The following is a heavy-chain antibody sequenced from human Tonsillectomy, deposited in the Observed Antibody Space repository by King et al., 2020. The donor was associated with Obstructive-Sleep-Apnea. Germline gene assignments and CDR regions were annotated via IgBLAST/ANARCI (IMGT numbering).Heavy chain of an antibody. CDR2: IKQDGGEK. CDR1: GFTFSNYW. J-gene: IGHJ4*02. D-gene: IGHD4-17*01. V-gene: IGHV3-7*01. Sequence: VQLVESGGGLVQPGGSLRLSCTVSGFTFSNYWMTWVRQAPGKGLEWVANIKQDGGEKYYVDSVKGRLTISRANAKNSLYLQMNSLRAEDTAVYYCARDRPRDDYGDLHEVYWGQGTLVTVSS. CDR3: ARDRPRDDYGDLHEVY.